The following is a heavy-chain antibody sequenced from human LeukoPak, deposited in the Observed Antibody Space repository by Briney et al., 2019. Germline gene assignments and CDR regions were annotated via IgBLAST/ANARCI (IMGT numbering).Heavy chain of an antibody. V-gene: IGHV1-2*02. CDR3: ARSGEPFDY. Sequence: GASVKVSSTGSGYTFTGYYMHWGRQAPGQGLERMGWINPNSGGTNYAQKFQGRVTMTRDTSISTAYMELSRLRSDDTAVYYCARSGEPFDYWGQGTLVTVSS. CDR1: GYTFTGYY. CDR2: INPNSGGT. J-gene: IGHJ4*02.